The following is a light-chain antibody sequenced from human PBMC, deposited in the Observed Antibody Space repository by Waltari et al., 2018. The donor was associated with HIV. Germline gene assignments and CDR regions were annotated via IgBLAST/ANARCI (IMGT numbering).Light chain of an antibody. V-gene: IGLV1-47*01. CDR1: SSNIGGNY. CDR2: RNN. J-gene: IGLJ3*02. CDR3: ASWDDSLSGWV. Sequence: QSVLTQPPSASGTPGQTVTISCSGSSSNIGGNYVYWYQRLPGTAPKLLSFRNNQRPLGVPARFSGSKSGTSASLAISGLRSEDEADYYCASWDDSLSGWVFGGGTKVTVL.